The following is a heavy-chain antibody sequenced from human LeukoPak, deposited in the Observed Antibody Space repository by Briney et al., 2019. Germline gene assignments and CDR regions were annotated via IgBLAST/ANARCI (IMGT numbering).Heavy chain of an antibody. D-gene: IGHD6-13*01. Sequence: GGSLRLSCAASGFTLRTYWMSWVRQAPGKGLEWVASIKRDGSEKYYVDSVKGRFSISRDNAKNSLYLQMNSLRAEDTAVYHCVREASGGTKGVSGTFDIWGQGTLVTVSS. V-gene: IGHV3-7*01. CDR1: GFTLRTYW. CDR2: IKRDGSEK. J-gene: IGHJ3*02. CDR3: VREASGGTKGVSGTFDI.